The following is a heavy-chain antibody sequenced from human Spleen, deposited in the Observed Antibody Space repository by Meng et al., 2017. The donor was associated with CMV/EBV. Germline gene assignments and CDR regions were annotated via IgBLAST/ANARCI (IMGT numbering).Heavy chain of an antibody. CDR1: GYPFTSLD. Sequence: ASVKVSCKTSGYPFTSLDVNWVRQATGQGLKWMGWINPNSGNTGYAQKFQGRVTMTRNTSISTAYMELSSLRSEDTAVYYCASSDGLDYDSSGYYLQDIWGQGTMVTVSS. D-gene: IGHD3-22*01. CDR2: INPNSGNT. CDR3: ASSDGLDYDSSGYYLQDI. V-gene: IGHV1-8*01. J-gene: IGHJ3*02.